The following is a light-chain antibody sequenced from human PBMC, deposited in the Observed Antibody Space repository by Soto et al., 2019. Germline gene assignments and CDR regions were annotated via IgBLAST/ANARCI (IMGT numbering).Light chain of an antibody. V-gene: IGKV3-20*01. Sequence: EIVLTQSPGTLSLSPGEGAALSFRASQSVSSSYLAWYQQKPGQAPRLLIYGASSRATGIPDRFSGSGSGTDFTLTISRLEPEDFAVYYCQQYGSSPQWTFGQGTKVVIK. CDR2: GAS. J-gene: IGKJ1*01. CDR1: QSVSSSY. CDR3: QQYGSSPQWT.